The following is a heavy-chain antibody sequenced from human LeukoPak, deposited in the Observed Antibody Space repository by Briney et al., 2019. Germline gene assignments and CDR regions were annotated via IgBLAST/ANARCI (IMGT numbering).Heavy chain of an antibody. Sequence: GGSLRLSCAASGFTFSTYSMNWVRQAPGMGLEWVSSISSSSSYIYYADSVKGRFTISRDNAKNSLYLQMNSLRAEDTAAYYCASEVVVATTLDYWGQRTLVTVSS. CDR1: GFTFSTYS. CDR3: ASEVVVATTLDY. J-gene: IGHJ4*02. CDR2: ISSSSSYI. D-gene: IGHD2-15*01. V-gene: IGHV3-21*01.